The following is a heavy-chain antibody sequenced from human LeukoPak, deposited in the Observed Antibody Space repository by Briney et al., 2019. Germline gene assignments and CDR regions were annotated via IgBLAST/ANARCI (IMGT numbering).Heavy chain of an antibody. CDR3: ARGEAFLTSSWYNWFDP. V-gene: IGHV3-48*01. Sequence: GGSLRLSCAASGFTFSTFSMNWIRQAPGKGLEWVSYISGSGTTIYYADSVKGRFTISRGNAKNSLYLQMNSLRVEDTAVYYCARGEAFLTSSWYNWFDPWGQGTLVTVSS. D-gene: IGHD6-13*01. CDR1: GFTFSTFS. J-gene: IGHJ5*02. CDR2: ISGSGTTI.